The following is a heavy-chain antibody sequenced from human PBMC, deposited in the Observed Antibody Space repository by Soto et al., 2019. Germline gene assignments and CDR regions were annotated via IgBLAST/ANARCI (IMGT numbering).Heavy chain of an antibody. J-gene: IGHJ5*02. CDR2: IYYSGST. CDR3: ARHSQGLAGNWFAP. CDR1: GGSISSDTYY. D-gene: IGHD6-19*01. V-gene: IGHV4-39*01. Sequence: SETLSLTCTASGGSISSDTYYWGWIRQPPGKGLEWIGTIYYSGSTYYSPSLKSRVTISVDTSKNQFSLKLSSVTAADTAVYFFARHSQGLAGNWFAPWGRGTLVPVSS.